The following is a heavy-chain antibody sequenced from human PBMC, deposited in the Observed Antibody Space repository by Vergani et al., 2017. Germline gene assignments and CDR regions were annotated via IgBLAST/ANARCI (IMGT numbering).Heavy chain of an antibody. V-gene: IGHV1-58*02. CDR3: ARVELRFLEWLPHDAFDS. J-gene: IGHJ3*02. D-gene: IGHD3-3*01. CDR1: GFTFTSSA. Sequence: QMQLVQSGPEVKKPGTSVKVSCKASGFTFTSSAMQWVRQARGHRLEWIGWIVVGSGNTNYAQKFQERVTLTRDMSTSTAYMELSSRRSEDPAVYYCARVELRFLEWLPHDAFDSWGQGTMVTVSS. CDR2: IVVGSGNT.